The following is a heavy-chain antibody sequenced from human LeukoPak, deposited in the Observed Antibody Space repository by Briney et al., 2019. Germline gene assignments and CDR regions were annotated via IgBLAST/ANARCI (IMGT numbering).Heavy chain of an antibody. Sequence: PSETLSLTCTVSGGSISSYYWGWIRQPPGKGLEWIGSIFYSGSTYYNPSLKSRVTISVDTSKNQFSLRLSSVTAADTAVYYCARYYRPAYYFDYWGQGTLVTVSS. D-gene: IGHD2/OR15-2a*01. V-gene: IGHV4-39*07. CDR2: IFYSGST. J-gene: IGHJ4*02. CDR3: ARYYRPAYYFDY. CDR1: GGSISSYY.